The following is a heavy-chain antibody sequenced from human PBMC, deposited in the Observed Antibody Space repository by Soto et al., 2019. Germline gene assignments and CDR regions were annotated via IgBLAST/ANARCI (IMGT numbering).Heavy chain of an antibody. CDR1: GFAFSNNA. J-gene: IGHJ4*02. Sequence: HPGGSLRLSCAASGFAFSNNAMSWVRQAPGKGLELVSIVTNTGGDKLYADSVKGRFIISRDNSKSTLYLQMNSLRAEDSAIYYCARASGESYPGSRVFVPWGQGTRVTVSS. V-gene: IGHV3-23*01. CDR3: ARASGESYPGSRVFVP. CDR2: VTNTGGDK. D-gene: IGHD3-10*01.